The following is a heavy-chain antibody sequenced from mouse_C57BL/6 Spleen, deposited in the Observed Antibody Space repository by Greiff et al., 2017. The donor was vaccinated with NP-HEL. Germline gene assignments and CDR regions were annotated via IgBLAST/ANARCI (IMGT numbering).Heavy chain of an antibody. CDR2: INPSSGYT. Sequence: VKLMESGAELARPGASVKMSCKASGYTFTSYTMHWVKQRPEQGLEWIGYINPSSGYTKYNQKFKDKATLTADKSSSTAYMQLSSLTSEDSAVYYCARSSQRYYFDYWGQGTTLTVSS. J-gene: IGHJ2*01. V-gene: IGHV1-4*01. D-gene: IGHD6-1*01. CDR1: GYTFTSYT. CDR3: ARSSQRYYFDY.